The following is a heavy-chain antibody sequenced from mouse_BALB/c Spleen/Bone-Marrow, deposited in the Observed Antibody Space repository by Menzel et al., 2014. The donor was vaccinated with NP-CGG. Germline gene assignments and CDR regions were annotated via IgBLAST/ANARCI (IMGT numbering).Heavy chain of an antibody. J-gene: IGHJ4*01. V-gene: IGHV1-7*01. CDR1: GYTFINYW. Sequence: VHLVESGAELAQPGASVKMSCKASGYTFINYWIHWVKQRPGQGLEWIGYINPSTAYTAYNQKFQDKTTLTADKSSSTAYMQLSSLTSEDSAVYYCARGNYEAMDYWGQGTSVTVSS. CDR2: INPSTAYT. CDR3: ARGNYEAMDY. D-gene: IGHD2-1*01.